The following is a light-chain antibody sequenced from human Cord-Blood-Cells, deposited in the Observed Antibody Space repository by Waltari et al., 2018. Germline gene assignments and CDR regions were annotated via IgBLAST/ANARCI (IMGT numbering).Light chain of an antibody. CDR3: SSYTSSSTLV. CDR2: DVS. V-gene: IGLV2-14*01. CDR1: SSAVGAYNY. Sequence: SALTQPACVSGSHGQSITISCTGTSSAVGAYNYVPWYQQPPGKAPKLMIYDVSNRPSGFSNRFSGSKSGNTASLTISGLQAEDEADYYCSSYTSSSTLVFGGGTKLTVL. J-gene: IGLJ3*02.